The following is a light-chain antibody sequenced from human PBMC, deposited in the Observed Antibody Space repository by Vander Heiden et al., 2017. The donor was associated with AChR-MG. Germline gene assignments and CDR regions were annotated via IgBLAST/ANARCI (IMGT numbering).Light chain of an antibody. CDR3: QVWDSSTNHGV. V-gene: IGLV3-21*04. Sequence: SYTLTQPSSVSVPPGKTAGIACEGDNIAAKKVYWFQQRPGQEPIRVIAYDSERPSGIPERFSGSNAGNSATRTISRVEAGDEADDYCQVWDSSTNHGVFGGGTKLTVL. CDR1: NIAAKK. CDR2: YDS. J-gene: IGLJ3*02.